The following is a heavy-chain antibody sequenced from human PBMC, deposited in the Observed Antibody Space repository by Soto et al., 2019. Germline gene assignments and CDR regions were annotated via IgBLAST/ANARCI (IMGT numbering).Heavy chain of an antibody. V-gene: IGHV1-18*01. CDR2: ISAYNGNT. CDR3: ARDVKPGTTVTRDAFDI. J-gene: IGHJ3*02. D-gene: IGHD4-4*01. CDR1: GYTFTSYG. Sequence: QVQLVQSGAEVKKPGASVKVSCKASGYTFTSYGISWVRQAPGQGLEWMGWISAYNGNTNYAQKLQGRVTMTTDTSTRTAYMELRSLRSDDTAVYYCARDVKPGTTVTRDAFDIWGQGTMVTVSS.